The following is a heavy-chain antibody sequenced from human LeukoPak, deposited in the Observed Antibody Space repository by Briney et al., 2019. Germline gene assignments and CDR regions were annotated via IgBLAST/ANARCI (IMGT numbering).Heavy chain of an antibody. CDR3: ARVQWLRVNYFDY. CDR2: INHSGST. V-gene: IGHV4-34*01. D-gene: IGHD5-12*01. Sequence: KPSATLSLTCAVYGGSFSGYYWSWIRQPPGKGLEWIGEINHSGSTNYNPSLKSRVTISVDTSKNQFSLKLSSVTAADTAVYYCARVQWLRVNYFDYWGQGTLVTVSS. J-gene: IGHJ4*02. CDR1: GGSFSGYY.